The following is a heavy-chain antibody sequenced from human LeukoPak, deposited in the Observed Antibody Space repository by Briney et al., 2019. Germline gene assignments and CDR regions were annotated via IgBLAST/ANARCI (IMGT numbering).Heavy chain of an antibody. J-gene: IGHJ6*02. Sequence: SVKVSCKASGYTFTSYGISWVRPAPGQGLEWMGGIIPIFGTANYAQKFQGRVTITADESTSTAYMELSSLRSEDTAVYYCAMSVRYLHYYGSGSYLDYYYYYGMDVWGQGTTVTVSS. D-gene: IGHD3-10*01. CDR1: GYTFTSYG. CDR3: AMSVRYLHYYGSGSYLDYYYYYGMDV. CDR2: IIPIFGTA. V-gene: IGHV1-69*13.